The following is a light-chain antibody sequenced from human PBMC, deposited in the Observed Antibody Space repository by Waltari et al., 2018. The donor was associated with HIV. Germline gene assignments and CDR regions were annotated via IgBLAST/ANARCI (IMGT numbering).Light chain of an antibody. CDR3: QQANSFPHT. V-gene: IGKV1-12*01. J-gene: IGKJ4*01. Sequence: DIQMTQSPSFVSASVGDRVSITCRASQNIRTSLAWYQRCPGEAPSLLIYEASRLQGGVPSRFSGSGSGTSFILNIDKLQAEDFAMYYCQQANSFPHTFGGGT. CDR1: QNIRTS. CDR2: EAS.